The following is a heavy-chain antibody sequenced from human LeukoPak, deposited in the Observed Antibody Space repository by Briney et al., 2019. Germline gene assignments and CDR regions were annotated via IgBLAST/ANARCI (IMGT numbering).Heavy chain of an antibody. CDR1: GFTFRSYE. CDR3: ARDVVVDTAPCY. CDR2: ISSSGTTI. V-gene: IGHV3-48*03. Sequence: GGSLRLSCAASGFTFRSYEMNWVRQAPGKGLEWVSYISSSGTTIYYADSVKGRFTISRDNAKNSLYLQMNSLRAEDTAVYYCARDVVVDTAPCYWGQGTLVTVSS. J-gene: IGHJ4*02. D-gene: IGHD5-18*01.